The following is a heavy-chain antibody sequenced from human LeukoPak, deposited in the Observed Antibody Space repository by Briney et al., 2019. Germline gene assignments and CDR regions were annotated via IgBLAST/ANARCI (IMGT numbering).Heavy chain of an antibody. D-gene: IGHD6-19*01. CDR2: ISAYNGNT. CDR3: ARDVSSGWYFPHDAFDI. J-gene: IGHJ3*02. Sequence: ASVKVSCKASGYTFTSYGISWVRQAPGQGLEWMGWISAYNGNTNYAQKLQGRVTMTTDTSTSTAYMELRSLRSDDTAVYYCARDVSSGWYFPHDAFDIWGQGTMVTVSS. CDR1: GYTFTSYG. V-gene: IGHV1-18*01.